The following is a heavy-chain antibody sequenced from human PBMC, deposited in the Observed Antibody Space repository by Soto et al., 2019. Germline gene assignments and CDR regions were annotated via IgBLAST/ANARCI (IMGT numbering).Heavy chain of an antibody. Sequence: QVQLQQWGAGLLKPSETLSLTCAVYGGSFSGYYWSWIRQPPGKGLEWIGEINHSGSTNYNPSLKSRVTISVDTSKIQFSLKLSSVTAADTAVYYCAGRVVVAAQDYWGQGTLVTVSS. V-gene: IGHV4-34*01. D-gene: IGHD2-15*01. CDR2: INHSGST. CDR3: AGRVVVAAQDY. CDR1: GGSFSGYY. J-gene: IGHJ4*02.